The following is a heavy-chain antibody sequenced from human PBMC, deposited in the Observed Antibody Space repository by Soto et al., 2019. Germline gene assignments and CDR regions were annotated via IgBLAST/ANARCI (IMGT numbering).Heavy chain of an antibody. CDR3: AKDITVRQLPSYFVY. J-gene: IGHJ4*02. V-gene: IGHV3-30*18. CDR2: ISYDGINK. CDR1: GFTFSSYG. D-gene: IGHD3-3*01. Sequence: QVQLVESGGGVVQPGRSLRLSCAASGFTFSSYGMHWVRQAPGKVLAWVAFISYDGINKYYADSVKGRFTISRDNAKNTPYLALRSPRAEEAAVYYCAKDITVRQLPSYFVYWGQGTLVTVSS.